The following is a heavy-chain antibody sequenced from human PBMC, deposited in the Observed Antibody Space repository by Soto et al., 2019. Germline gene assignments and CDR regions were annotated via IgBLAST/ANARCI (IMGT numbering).Heavy chain of an antibody. Sequence: SETLSLTCTVSGGSISSGDYYWSWIRQPPGKGLEWIGYIYYSGSTYYNPSLKSRVTISVDTSKNQFSLKLSSVTAADTAVYYCARDTLFHDFWSGYYYYYGVDVWGQGTTVTVSS. V-gene: IGHV4-30-4*01. CDR1: GGSISSGDYY. CDR2: IYYSGST. CDR3: ARDTLFHDFWSGYYYYYGVDV. J-gene: IGHJ6*02. D-gene: IGHD3-3*01.